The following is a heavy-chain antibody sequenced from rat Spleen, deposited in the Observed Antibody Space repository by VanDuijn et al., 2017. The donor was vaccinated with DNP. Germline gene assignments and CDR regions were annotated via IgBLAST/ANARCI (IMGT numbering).Heavy chain of an antibody. J-gene: IGHJ2*01. V-gene: IGHV5-31*01. CDR1: GFIFSNYW. CDR2: ITNSGGST. D-gene: IGHD1-4*01. CDR3: AGRPPPTRGPFDY. Sequence: EVQLVESGGGPVQPGRSLKLSCVASGFIFSNYWMTWIRQAPGKGLEWVASITNSGGSTYYPDSVKGRFTISRDNARSTLYLQMDSLRSEDTAAYYCAGRPPPTRGPFDYWGQGVTVTVSS.